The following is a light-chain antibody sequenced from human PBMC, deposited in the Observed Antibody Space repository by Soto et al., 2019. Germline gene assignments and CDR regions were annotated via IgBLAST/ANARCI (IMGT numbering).Light chain of an antibody. CDR3: LQYNGYYRT. J-gene: IGKJ1*01. V-gene: IGKV1-5*01. CDR2: DAS. CDR1: QSISSW. Sequence: DIQMTQSPSILSASVGDGVTITCRASQSISSWLAWYQQKPGKAPNLLIFDASTLESGVPSRFSGSGSGTTFTLTISSLQSDDFATYYCLQYNGYYRTFGQGTKVDIK.